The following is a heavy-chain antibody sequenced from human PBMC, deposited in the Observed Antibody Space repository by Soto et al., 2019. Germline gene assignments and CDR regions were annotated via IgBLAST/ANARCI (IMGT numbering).Heavy chain of an antibody. CDR2: MFPGDSTT. CDR3: ARVVIGYCSSTSCPADY. Sequence: PGESLKISCKGPGFTFTAYWIGWVRQMPGKGLEWMGIMFPGDSTTRYSPSFQGQVTMSADKSISTAYSQWNSLKASDTAMYYCARVVIGYCSSTSCPADYWGQGALVTVSS. CDR1: GFTFTAYW. J-gene: IGHJ4*02. D-gene: IGHD2-2*01. V-gene: IGHV5-51*01.